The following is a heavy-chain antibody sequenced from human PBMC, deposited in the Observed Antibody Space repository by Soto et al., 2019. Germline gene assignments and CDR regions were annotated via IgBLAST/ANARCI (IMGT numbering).Heavy chain of an antibody. V-gene: IGHV3-9*01. D-gene: IGHD6-13*01. CDR3: AKEYIAAAGSRDAFDI. J-gene: IGHJ3*02. CDR1: GFTFDDYA. CDR2: ISWNSGSI. Sequence: ESGGGLVQPGRSLRLSCAASGFTFDDYAMHWVRQAPGKGLEWVSGISWNSGSIGYADSVKGRFTISRDNAKNSLYLQMNSLRAEDTALYYCAKEYIAAAGSRDAFDIWGQGTMVTVSS.